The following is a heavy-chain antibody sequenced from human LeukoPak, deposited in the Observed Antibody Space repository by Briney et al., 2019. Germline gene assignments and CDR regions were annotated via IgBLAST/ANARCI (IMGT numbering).Heavy chain of an antibody. D-gene: IGHD3-10*01. CDR2: ISGSGNVI. J-gene: IGHJ3*02. V-gene: IGHV3-23*01. CDR3: AKDTRYGSETFGAFDI. Sequence: GGSLRLSCAASGFTFGTSAMTWVRQAPGKGLEWVSSISGSGNVIYDSDSVKGRFSISRDNPKGTLYLQMNSLRAEDTAVYYCAKDTRYGSETFGAFDIWGQGTMITVSS. CDR1: GFTFGTSA.